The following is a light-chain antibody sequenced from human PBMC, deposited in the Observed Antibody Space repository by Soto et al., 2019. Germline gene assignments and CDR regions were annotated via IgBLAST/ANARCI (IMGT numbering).Light chain of an antibody. CDR2: DGS. CDR1: NIGSKS. CDR3: QVWDSSSDPLCV. V-gene: IGLV3-21*02. Sequence: SYELTQPPSVSVAPGQTARITCGGNNIGSKSVHWYQQKPGQAPVLVVYDGSDRPSGIPERFSGSNSGNTATLTISRVEAGDEADYYCQVWDSSSDPLCVFGTGTKVTVL. J-gene: IGLJ1*01.